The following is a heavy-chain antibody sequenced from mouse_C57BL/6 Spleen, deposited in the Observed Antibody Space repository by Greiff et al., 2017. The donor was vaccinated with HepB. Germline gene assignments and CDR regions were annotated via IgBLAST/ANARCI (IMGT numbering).Heavy chain of an antibody. V-gene: IGHV5-4*01. CDR3: ARERTAQVSFAY. J-gene: IGHJ3*01. CDR2: ISDGGSYT. Sequence: EVQLVESGGGLVKPGGSLKLSCAASGFTFSSYAMSWVRQTPEKRLEWVATISDGGSYTYYPDNVKGRFTISRDNAKNNLYLQMSHLKSEDTAMYYCARERTAQVSFAYWGQGTLVTVSA. CDR1: GFTFSSYA. D-gene: IGHD3-2*02.